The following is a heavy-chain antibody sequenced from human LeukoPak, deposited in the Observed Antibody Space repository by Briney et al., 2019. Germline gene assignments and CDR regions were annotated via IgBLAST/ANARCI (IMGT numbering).Heavy chain of an antibody. CDR3: ARASVRYFNWLGLFSFDY. CDR1: GFTFSSYA. D-gene: IGHD3-9*01. J-gene: IGHJ4*02. CDR2: ISYDGSNK. V-gene: IGHV3-30*04. Sequence: GGSLRLSCAASGFTFSSYAMHWVRQAPGKGLEWVAVISYDGSNKYYADSVKGRFTISRDNPKNTLYLQMNSLRAEDTAVYYCARASVRYFNWLGLFSFDYWGQGTLVTVSS.